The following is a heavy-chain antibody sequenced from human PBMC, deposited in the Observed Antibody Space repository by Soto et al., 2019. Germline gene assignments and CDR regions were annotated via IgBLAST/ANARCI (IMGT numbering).Heavy chain of an antibody. Sequence: QVQLVQSGAEVKKPGSSVKVSCKASGGTFSSYAISWVRQAPGQGLEWMGGIIPIFGTANYAQKFQGRVTITADKSTSTAYMELSSPRSEDTAVYYCARDRIVVVPAANPGFDPWGQGTLVTVSS. D-gene: IGHD2-2*01. J-gene: IGHJ5*02. CDR2: IIPIFGTA. CDR3: ARDRIVVVPAANPGFDP. V-gene: IGHV1-69*06. CDR1: GGTFSSYA.